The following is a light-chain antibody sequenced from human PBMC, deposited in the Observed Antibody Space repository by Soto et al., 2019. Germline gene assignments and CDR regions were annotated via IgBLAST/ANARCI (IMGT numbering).Light chain of an antibody. J-gene: IGLJ1*01. CDR1: SSNIGRNT. CDR3: AAWDDSLTDYV. Sequence: QSVLTQAPSASETPGQRVTISCSGGSSNIGRNTVNWYQQLPGTAPKLLIYRNNRRPSGVPDRFSGSKSGTSASLAISGLQSEDEADYYCAAWDDSLTDYVFGTGTKVNVL. V-gene: IGLV1-44*01. CDR2: RNN.